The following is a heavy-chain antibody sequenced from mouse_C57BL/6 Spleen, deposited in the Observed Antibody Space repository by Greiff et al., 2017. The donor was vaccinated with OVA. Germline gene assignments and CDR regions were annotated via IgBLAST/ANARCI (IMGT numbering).Heavy chain of an antibody. V-gene: IGHV1-50*01. CDR1: GYTFTSYW. J-gene: IGHJ4*01. CDR3: ARRGYYDYGYAMDY. D-gene: IGHD2-4*01. CDR2: IDPSDSYT. Sequence: QVQLKQPGAELVKPGASVKLSCKASGYTFTSYWMQWVKQRPGQGLEWIGEIDPSDSYTNYNQKFKGKATLTVDTSSSTAYMQLSSLTSEDSAVYYCARRGYYDYGYAMDYWGQGTSVTVSS.